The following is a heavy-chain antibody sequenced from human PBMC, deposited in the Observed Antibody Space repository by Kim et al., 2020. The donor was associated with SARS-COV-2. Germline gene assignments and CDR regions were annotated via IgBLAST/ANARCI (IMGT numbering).Heavy chain of an antibody. D-gene: IGHD4-17*01. Sequence: AQKFQGRVSITADESTSTAYMELSSLRSEDTAVYYCARDDYGGNIIFDYWGQGTLVTVSS. CDR3: ARDDYGGNIIFDY. J-gene: IGHJ4*02. V-gene: IGHV1-69*01.